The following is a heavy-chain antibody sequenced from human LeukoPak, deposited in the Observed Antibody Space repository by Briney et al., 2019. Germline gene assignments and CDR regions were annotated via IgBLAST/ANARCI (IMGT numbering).Heavy chain of an antibody. CDR2: IYYSGST. Sequence: SQTLSLTCTVSGGSISSGDYYWSWIRRPPGKGLEWIGYIYYSGSTYYNPSLKSRVTISVDTSKNQFSLKLSSVTAADTAVYYCARGAITPGWFDPWGQGTLVTISS. CDR1: GGSISSGDYY. V-gene: IGHV4-30-4*01. J-gene: IGHJ5*02. CDR3: ARGAITPGWFDP. D-gene: IGHD5-12*01.